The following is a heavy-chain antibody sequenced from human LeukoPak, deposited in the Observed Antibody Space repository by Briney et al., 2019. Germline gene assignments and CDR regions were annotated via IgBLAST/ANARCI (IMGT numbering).Heavy chain of an antibody. CDR2: ITSSSSYI. V-gene: IGHV3-21*01. CDR3: AEDQDCSSTSCYNAFDI. CDR1: GLTFSSYT. J-gene: IGHJ3*02. Sequence: GGSLRLSCAASGLTFSSYTMNWVRQAPGKGLEWVSAITSSSSYIYYADSVKGRFTISRDNAKNSLYLQMNSPRAEDTAVYYCAEDQDCSSTSCYNAFDIWGQGTMVTVSS. D-gene: IGHD2-2*02.